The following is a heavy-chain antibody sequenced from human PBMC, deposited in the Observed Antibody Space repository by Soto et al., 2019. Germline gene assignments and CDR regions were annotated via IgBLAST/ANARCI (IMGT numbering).Heavy chain of an antibody. D-gene: IGHD2-21*02. V-gene: IGHV3-23*01. J-gene: IGHJ6*02. Sequence: GGSLRLSCAASGFTFSSYAMSWVRQAPGKGLEWVSAISGSGGSTYYADSVKGRFTISRDNSKNTLYLQMNSLRAEDTAVYYCARDGYCGGHCHLNGMDVWGQGTTVTLSS. CDR3: ARDGYCGGHCHLNGMDV. CDR1: GFTFSSYA. CDR2: ISGSGGST.